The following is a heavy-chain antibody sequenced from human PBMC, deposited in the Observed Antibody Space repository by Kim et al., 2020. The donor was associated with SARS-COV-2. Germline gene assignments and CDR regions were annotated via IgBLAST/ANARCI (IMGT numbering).Heavy chain of an antibody. D-gene: IGHD6-6*01. CDR3: ARDPYSSSGNWFDP. V-gene: IGHV1-18*01. Sequence: AQKIQGRVTMTTDTSTSTAYMELRSLRSDDTAVYYCARDPYSSSGNWFDPWGQGTLVTVSS. J-gene: IGHJ5*02.